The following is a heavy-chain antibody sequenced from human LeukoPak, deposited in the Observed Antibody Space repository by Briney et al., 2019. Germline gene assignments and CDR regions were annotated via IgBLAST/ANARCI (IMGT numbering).Heavy chain of an antibody. V-gene: IGHV4-30-4*01. Sequence: PSETLSLTCTVSGGSISSGDYYWSWIRQPPGKGLEWVGYIYYNGSTYYNPSIKSRVTISVDTSKNQFSLKLSSVTAADTAVYYCARAPRNYYDSSGYPVYFDYWGQGTLVTVSS. D-gene: IGHD3-22*01. CDR1: GGSISSGDYY. CDR2: IYYNGST. CDR3: ARAPRNYYDSSGYPVYFDY. J-gene: IGHJ4*02.